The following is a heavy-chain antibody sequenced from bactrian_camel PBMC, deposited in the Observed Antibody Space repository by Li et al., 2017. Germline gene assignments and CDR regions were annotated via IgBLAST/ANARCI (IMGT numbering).Heavy chain of an antibody. D-gene: IGHD4*01. J-gene: IGHJ6*01. CDR2: IDTDGTT. CDR3: VTLHRVDYAIFAF. Sequence: HVQLVESGGGPVRSGGSLRLTCVASGGSGRPYRMGWARQVPGKKREGVAVIDTDGTTDYADSVKGRFTISRDNAENTVYLQMSSLTPEDAAVYYCVTLHRVDYAIFAFWGQGTQVTVS. CDR1: GGSGRPYR. V-gene: IGHV3S9*01.